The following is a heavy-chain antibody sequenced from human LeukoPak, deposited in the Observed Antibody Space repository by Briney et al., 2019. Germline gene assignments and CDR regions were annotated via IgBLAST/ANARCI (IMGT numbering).Heavy chain of an antibody. CDR1: GFTFSNAW. J-gene: IGHJ6*03. D-gene: IGHD2-15*01. Sequence: PGGSLRLSCAASGFTFSNAWMSWVRQAPGKGLEWVGRIKSKTDGGTTDYAAPVKGRFTISRDDSKNTLYLQMNSLKTEDTAVYYCTTDLGYCSGGSCYPTTGYYYYMDVWGKGTTVTVSS. CDR2: IKSKTDGGTT. V-gene: IGHV3-15*01. CDR3: TTDLGYCSGGSCYPTTGYYYYMDV.